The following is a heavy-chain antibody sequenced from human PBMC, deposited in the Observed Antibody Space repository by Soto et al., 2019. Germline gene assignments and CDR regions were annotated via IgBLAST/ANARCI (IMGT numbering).Heavy chain of an antibody. CDR2: IWYDGSNK. J-gene: IGHJ6*02. CDR1: GFTFSSYG. D-gene: IGHD5-18*01. V-gene: IGHV3-33*01. Sequence: QVQLVESGGGVVQPGRSLRLSCAASGFTFSSYGMHWVRQAPGKGLEWVAVIWYDGSNKYYADSVKGRFTISRDNSKNTLYLQMNSLRAEDTAVYYCAREEGYSYVLAYYYYGMDVWGQGTTVTVSS. CDR3: AREEGYSYVLAYYYYGMDV.